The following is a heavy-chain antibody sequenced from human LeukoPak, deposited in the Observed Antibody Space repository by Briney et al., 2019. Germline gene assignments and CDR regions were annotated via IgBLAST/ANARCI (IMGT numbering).Heavy chain of an antibody. Sequence: ASVKVSCKASGYTFTGYYMHWVRQAPGQGLEWMGWINTNTGNPTYAQGFTGRFVFSLDTSVSTAYLQISSLKAEDTAVYYCARVGSSWTGLENWFDPWGQGTLVTVSS. D-gene: IGHD6-13*01. J-gene: IGHJ5*02. V-gene: IGHV7-4-1*02. CDR1: GYTFTGYY. CDR2: INTNTGNP. CDR3: ARVGSSWTGLENWFDP.